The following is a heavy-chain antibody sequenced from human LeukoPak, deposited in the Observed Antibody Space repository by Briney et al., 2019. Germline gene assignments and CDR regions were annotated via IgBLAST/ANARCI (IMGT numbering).Heavy chain of an antibody. J-gene: IGHJ4*02. CDR1: GGSFSGYY. V-gene: IGHV4-34*01. CDR3: ARRRYGSGSYSNHLWDYFDY. Sequence: SETLSLTCAVYGGSFSGYYWSWIRQPPGKGLEWIGEINHSGSTNYNPSPKSRVTISVDTSKNQFSLKLSSVTAADTAVYYCARRRYGSGSYSNHLWDYFDYWGQGTLVTVSS. D-gene: IGHD3-10*01. CDR2: INHSGST.